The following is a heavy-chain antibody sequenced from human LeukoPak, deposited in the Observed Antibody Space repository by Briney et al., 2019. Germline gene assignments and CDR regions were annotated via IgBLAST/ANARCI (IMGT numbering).Heavy chain of an antibody. Sequence: GASVKVSCKASADTFSSYGIGWVRQAPGQGLEWMGGIIPIFGIPNYAQKFQGRLTLTSDESTSTIYMELSRLRSEDTALYYCARAYYYGSGSYHYSYYHMDVWGKGTTVTVSS. CDR3: ARAYYYGSGSYHYSYYHMDV. CDR2: IIPIFGIP. V-gene: IGHV1-69*13. CDR1: ADTFSSYG. D-gene: IGHD3-10*01. J-gene: IGHJ6*03.